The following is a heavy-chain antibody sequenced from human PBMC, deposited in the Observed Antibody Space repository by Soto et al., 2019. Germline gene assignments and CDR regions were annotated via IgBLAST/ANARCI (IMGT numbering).Heavy chain of an antibody. D-gene: IGHD3-10*01. CDR3: ATNYGSGSTHFDY. Sequence: QVQLVQSGAKVKKPGSPVRVSCTASRDTFNFYTISWVRQVPGQGPEWMGRIIPMLGMSNYAQKFQGRVTIMADKSTSTVYMNLSGLTSEDTAVYYCATNYGSGSTHFDYWGQGTLVAVSS. CDR2: IIPMLGMS. V-gene: IGHV1-69*02. CDR1: RDTFNFYT. J-gene: IGHJ4*02.